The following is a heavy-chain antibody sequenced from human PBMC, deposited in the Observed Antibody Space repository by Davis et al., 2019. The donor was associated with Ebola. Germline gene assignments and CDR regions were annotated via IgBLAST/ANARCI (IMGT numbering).Heavy chain of an antibody. V-gene: IGHV3-43*01. Sequence: GESLKISCAASGFTFDDYTMHWVRQAPGKGLEWVSLISWDGGSTYYADSVKGRFTISRDNSKNSLYLQMNSLRTEDTALYYCAKEGRPAYMDVWGKGTTVTVSS. CDR1: GFTFDDYT. D-gene: IGHD2-2*01. CDR3: AKEGRPAYMDV. J-gene: IGHJ6*03. CDR2: ISWDGGST.